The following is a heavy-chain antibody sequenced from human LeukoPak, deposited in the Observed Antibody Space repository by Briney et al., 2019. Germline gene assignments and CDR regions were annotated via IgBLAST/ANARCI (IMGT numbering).Heavy chain of an antibody. CDR3: AKLSEPDYYDSSGYFDY. CDR2: IYSGGST. V-gene: IGHV3-53*05. J-gene: IGHJ4*02. D-gene: IGHD3-22*01. Sequence: TGGSLRLSCTGSGFSVSSNYMSRVRQAPGKGLEWVSVIYSGGSTYYADSVKGRFTISRDNSKNTLYLQMDSLRAEDTAVYYCAKLSEPDYYDSSGYFDYWGQGTLVTVSS. CDR1: GFSVSSNY.